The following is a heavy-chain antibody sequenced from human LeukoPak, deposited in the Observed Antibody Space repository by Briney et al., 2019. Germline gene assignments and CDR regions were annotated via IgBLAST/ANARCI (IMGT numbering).Heavy chain of an antibody. CDR3: ARGLVWRFLLDSRRDSFDI. CDR1: GGSFSDYQ. J-gene: IGHJ3*02. V-gene: IGHV4-34*01. CDR2: ISHSGTT. Sequence: SETLSLTCAVSGGSFSDYQWNWIRQSPGKGLEWLEEISHSGTTTYNPSLKSRVTISVDTSKNQFSLKLRSVTAADTAVYYCARGLVWRFLLDSRRDSFDIWGQGTTITVSS. D-gene: IGHD3-16*01.